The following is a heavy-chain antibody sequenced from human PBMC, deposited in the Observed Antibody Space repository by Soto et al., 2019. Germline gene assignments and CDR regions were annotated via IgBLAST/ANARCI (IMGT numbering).Heavy chain of an antibody. D-gene: IGHD6-13*01. CDR2: IRSKANSYAT. Sequence: PGGSLRLSCAASGFTFNIAAIHWVRQASGKGLEWVGLIRSKANSYATAYAASVKGRFTISRDDSKNTAYLQMNSLKTEDTAVYYCTRQEAAGLGYNWFDPWGQGTLVTVSS. J-gene: IGHJ5*02. CDR1: GFTFNIAA. CDR3: TRQEAAGLGYNWFDP. V-gene: IGHV3-73*01.